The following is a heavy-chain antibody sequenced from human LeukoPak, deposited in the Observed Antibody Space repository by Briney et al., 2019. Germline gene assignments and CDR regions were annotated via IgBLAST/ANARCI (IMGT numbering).Heavy chain of an antibody. CDR1: GFTVSSNY. V-gene: IGHV3-66*03. CDR3: VMGPGGYGFDY. D-gene: IGHD6-13*01. CDR2: INWNSFII. J-gene: IGHJ4*02. Sequence: GGSLRLSCAASGFTVSSNYMSWVRQAPGKGLEWVSGINWNSFIIGYAGSVKGRFTISRDNSKNTLYLQMNSLRVEDTAVYYCVMGPGGYGFDYWGQGTLVIVSS.